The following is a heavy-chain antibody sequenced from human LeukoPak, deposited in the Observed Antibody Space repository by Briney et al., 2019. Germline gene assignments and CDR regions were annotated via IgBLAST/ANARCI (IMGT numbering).Heavy chain of an antibody. V-gene: IGHV1-18*01. CDR3: ARDRWIVGATTFDY. CDR1: GYTFTNYG. D-gene: IGHD1-26*01. J-gene: IGHJ4*02. Sequence: GASVKVSCKASGYTFTNYGIDWVRQAPGQGLEWMGWIGTYNGNTHYAQKLQGRVTMTTDTSTSTAYMELRSLRPDDTAVYYCARDRWIVGATTFDYWGQGTLVTVSS. CDR2: IGTYNGNT.